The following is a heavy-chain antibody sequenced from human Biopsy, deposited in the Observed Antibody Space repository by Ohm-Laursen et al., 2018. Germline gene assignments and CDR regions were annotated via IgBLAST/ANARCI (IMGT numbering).Heavy chain of an antibody. CDR1: GFTFSSYW. CDR3: AKDLHNYGMDV. V-gene: IGHV3-74*03. J-gene: IGHJ6*02. Sequence: RLSCAAPGFTFSSYWMNWVRQVPGKGLVWVATINKDGSTLQYVDSVRGRFTISRDNAKNTLHLQMDSLRADDTAIYYCAKDLHNYGMDVWGQGTTVTVSS. CDR2: INKDGSTL.